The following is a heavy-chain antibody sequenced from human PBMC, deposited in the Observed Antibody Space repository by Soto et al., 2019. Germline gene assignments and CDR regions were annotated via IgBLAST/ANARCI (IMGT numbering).Heavy chain of an antibody. V-gene: IGHV3-73*01. Sequence: GGSLRLSCAASGFTFSDYYMSWIRQAPGKGLEWVGRIRSKANSYATAYAASVKGRFTISRDDSKNTAYLQMNSLRAEDTALYYCAKSTGGTANGMDVWGQGTTVTVSS. CDR2: IRSKANSYAT. CDR3: AKSTGGTANGMDV. J-gene: IGHJ6*02. D-gene: IGHD2-8*02. CDR1: GFTFSDYY.